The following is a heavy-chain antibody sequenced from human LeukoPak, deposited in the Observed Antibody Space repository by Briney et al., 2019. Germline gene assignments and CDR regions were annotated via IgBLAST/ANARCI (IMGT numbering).Heavy chain of an antibody. Sequence: GGSLRLSCAASGFTFSSYEMNWVRQAPGKGLEWVSYISSSGSTIYYADSVKGRFTISRDNAKNSLYLQMNSLRAEDTAVYHCARDFSVFIAAAGTRRHYYYGMDVWGKGTTVAVSS. J-gene: IGHJ6*04. CDR1: GFTFSSYE. V-gene: IGHV3-48*03. CDR2: ISSSGSTI. D-gene: IGHD6-13*01. CDR3: ARDFSVFIAAAGTRRHYYYGMDV.